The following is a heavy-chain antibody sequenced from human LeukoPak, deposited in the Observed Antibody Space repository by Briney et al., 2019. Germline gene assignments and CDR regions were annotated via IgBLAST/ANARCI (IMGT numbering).Heavy chain of an antibody. D-gene: IGHD1-26*01. CDR1: GFTVSSNY. V-gene: IGHV3-53*01. CDR3: ARGVHSGSYGY. Sequence: PGGSLRLSCAASGFTVSSNYMSWVRQAPGKGLEWVSVIYSGGSTYYADSVKGRFTISRDNSKNTLYPQMNSLRAEDTAVYYCARGVHSGSYGYWGQGTLVTVSS. CDR2: IYSGGST. J-gene: IGHJ4*02.